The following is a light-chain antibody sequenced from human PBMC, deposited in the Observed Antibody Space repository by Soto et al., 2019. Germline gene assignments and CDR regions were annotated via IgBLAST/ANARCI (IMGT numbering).Light chain of an antibody. Sequence: EIVMTQSPAILSVSPGERATLSCRASQSVSSNLAWFQQKPGQTPRPLFNGASTRATGIPARFTGSGSGTEFILTISSLQSEDFAVYYCQQYDIWPPTFGQGTKVDIK. J-gene: IGKJ1*01. CDR2: GAS. V-gene: IGKV3-15*01. CDR3: QQYDIWPPT. CDR1: QSVSSN.